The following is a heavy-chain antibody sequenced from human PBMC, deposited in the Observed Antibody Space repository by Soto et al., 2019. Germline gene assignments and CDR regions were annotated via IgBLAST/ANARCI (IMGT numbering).Heavy chain of an antibody. CDR1: GGSISSGGYY. Sequence: SETLSLTCTVSGGSISSGGYYWSWIRQHPGKGLEWIGYIYYSGSTYYNPSLKSRVTISVDTSKNQFSLKLSSVTAADTAVYYCARQGVLLWFGELLRQPHYYYYGMDVWGQGTTVTVSS. J-gene: IGHJ6*02. CDR3: ARQGVLLWFGELLRQPHYYYYGMDV. CDR2: IYYSGST. V-gene: IGHV4-31*03. D-gene: IGHD3-10*01.